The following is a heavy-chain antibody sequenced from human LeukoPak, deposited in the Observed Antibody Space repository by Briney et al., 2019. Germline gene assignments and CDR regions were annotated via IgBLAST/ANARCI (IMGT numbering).Heavy chain of an antibody. CDR2: MNPNSGTT. Sequence: ASVKVSCKASGGTFSSYDINWVRQATGQGLEWMGWMNPNSGTTGYAQKFQGRVTMTRNTSISTAYMELSSLRSEDTAVYYCARGLGNWFDPWGQGTLVTVSS. CDR1: GGTFSSYD. V-gene: IGHV1-8*01. J-gene: IGHJ5*02. CDR3: ARGLGNWFDP.